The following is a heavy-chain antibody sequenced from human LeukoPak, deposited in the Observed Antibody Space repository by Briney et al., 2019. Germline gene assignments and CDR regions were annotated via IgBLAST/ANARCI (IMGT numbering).Heavy chain of an antibody. D-gene: IGHD3-10*01. Sequence: ASVKVSCKASGYTFTSYAMNWVRQAPGQGLEWMGWINTNTGNPTYAQGLTGRFVFSLDTSVSTAYLQICSLKAEDTAVYYCARGGFGEFPNWFDPWGQGTLVTVSS. J-gene: IGHJ5*02. CDR3: ARGGFGEFPNWFDP. V-gene: IGHV7-4-1*01. CDR1: GYTFTSYA. CDR2: INTNTGNP.